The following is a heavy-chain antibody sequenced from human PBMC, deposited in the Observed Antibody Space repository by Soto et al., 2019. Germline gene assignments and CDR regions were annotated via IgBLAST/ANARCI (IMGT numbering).Heavy chain of an antibody. Sequence: EVRLVESGGGVGRPGGSLRLSCAASGFTFEDHGLSWVRQAPGKGLEWVAGINWNGGSTVYAASVKGRFTISRDNAKNSLLLEVNSLRVEDTALYFCARVPLLADYFDSWGQGTLVTVSS. J-gene: IGHJ4*02. CDR2: INWNGGST. CDR3: ARVPLLADYFDS. V-gene: IGHV3-20*04. CDR1: GFTFEDHG.